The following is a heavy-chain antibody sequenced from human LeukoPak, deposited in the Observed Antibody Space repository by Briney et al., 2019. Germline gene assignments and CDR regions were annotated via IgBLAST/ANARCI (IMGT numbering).Heavy chain of an antibody. J-gene: IGHJ4*02. CDR2: MNPNSGNT. V-gene: IGHV1-8*01. Sequence: GASVKVSCKASGYTFTSYDINWVRQATGQGLEWMGWMNPNSGNTGYAQKFQGRVTMTRNTSISTDYMELSSLRSEDTAVYYCASGYSSGWFPFDYWGQGTLVTVSS. CDR3: ASGYSSGWFPFDY. D-gene: IGHD6-19*01. CDR1: GYTFTSYD.